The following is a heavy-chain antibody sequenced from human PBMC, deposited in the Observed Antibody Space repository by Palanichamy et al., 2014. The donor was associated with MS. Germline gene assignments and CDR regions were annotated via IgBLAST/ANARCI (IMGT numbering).Heavy chain of an antibody. J-gene: IGHJ3*01. V-gene: IGHV1-46*01. CDR1: GYPFTINY. Sequence: QVQLVQSGTQVKKPGASVKVSCKASGYPFTINYIHWVRQAPGQGLEWMGIVNPSGGFTSYGQKFEGRVTMTRDTSTKTVYMDLSSLRPDDTAIYFCARDAGSGGTNVFDVWGQGTMVTVSS. CDR3: ARDAGSGGTNVFDV. D-gene: IGHD2-15*01. CDR2: VNPSGGFT.